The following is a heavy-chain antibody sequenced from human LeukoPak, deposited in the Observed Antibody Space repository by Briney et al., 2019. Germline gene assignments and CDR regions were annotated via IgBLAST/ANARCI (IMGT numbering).Heavy chain of an antibody. V-gene: IGHV4-4*02. Sequence: SETLSLTCAVSGGSISSCNWWSWVRQPPGKGLEWIGEIYHSGSTNYNPSLKSRVTISVDKSKNQFSLKLSSVTAADTAVYYCARIYYDSSGYYLDGMDVWGQGTTVTVSS. CDR2: IYHSGST. CDR3: ARIYYDSSGYYLDGMDV. D-gene: IGHD3-22*01. J-gene: IGHJ6*02. CDR1: GGSISSCNW.